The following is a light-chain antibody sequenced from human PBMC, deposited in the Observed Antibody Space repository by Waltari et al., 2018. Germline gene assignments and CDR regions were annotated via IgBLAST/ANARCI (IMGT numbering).Light chain of an antibody. V-gene: IGLV2-14*03. Sequence: QSALTQPASVSGSPGQSITISCTGTSSDVGDYNYVSWYQQDPGKAPKLLIYDVSNRPSVVSNRFSGSKSGNTASLTISGLQAEDEADYYCSSYTRTTIGLYVFGTGTKVTVL. CDR3: SSYTRTTIGLYV. CDR2: DVS. CDR1: SSDVGDYNY. J-gene: IGLJ1*01.